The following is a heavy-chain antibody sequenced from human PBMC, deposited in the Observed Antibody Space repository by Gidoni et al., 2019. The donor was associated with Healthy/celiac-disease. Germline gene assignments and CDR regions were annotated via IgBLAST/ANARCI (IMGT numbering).Heavy chain of an antibody. CDR3: ARAMEDVVVPAAPGNWYFDL. CDR1: GGSISSGGYY. J-gene: IGHJ2*01. Sequence: QVQLQESGPGLVKPSQTLSLTCTVSGGSISSGGYYWSWIRQHPGKGLEWIGYIYYSGSTYYNPSLKSRVTISVDTSKNQFSLKLSSVTAADTAVYYCARAMEDVVVPAAPGNWYFDLWGRGTLVTVSS. V-gene: IGHV4-31*03. D-gene: IGHD2-2*01. CDR2: IYYSGST.